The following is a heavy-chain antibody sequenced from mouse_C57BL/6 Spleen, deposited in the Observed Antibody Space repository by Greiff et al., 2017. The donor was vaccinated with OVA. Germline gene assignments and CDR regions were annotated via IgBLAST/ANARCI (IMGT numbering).Heavy chain of an antibody. CDR1: GYAFTNYL. D-gene: IGHD4-1*01. Sequence: VQLQQSGAELVRPGTSVKVSCKASGYAFTNYLIEWVKQRPGQGLEWIGVINPGSGGTNYNEKFKGKATLTADKSSSTAYMQLSSLTSEDSAVYFCARSGGGSRNFDVWGTGTTVTVSS. V-gene: IGHV1-54*01. CDR3: ARSGGGSRNFDV. CDR2: INPGSGGT. J-gene: IGHJ1*03.